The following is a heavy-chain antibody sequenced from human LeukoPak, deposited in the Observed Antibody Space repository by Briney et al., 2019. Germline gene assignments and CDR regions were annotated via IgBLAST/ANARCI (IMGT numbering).Heavy chain of an antibody. CDR3: SIHSANCGGGCCLD. CDR1: GFIFSNAW. CDR2: IKSKPAGGTT. Sequence: GGSLRLSCGGSGFIFSNAWMSWVRQAPGKGLEWVAHIKSKPAGGTTDYAAPGKGRFTTSTDDSKNTLYLQMNSLKTKDTALYYCSIHSANCGGGCCLDWGQGTLVTVAS. J-gene: IGHJ4*02. V-gene: IGHV3-15*01. D-gene: IGHD2-21*02.